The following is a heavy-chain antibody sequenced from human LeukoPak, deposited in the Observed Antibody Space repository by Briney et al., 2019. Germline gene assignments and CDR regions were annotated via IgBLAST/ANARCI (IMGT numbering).Heavy chain of an antibody. CDR3: ARDLQYQGY. V-gene: IGHV4-34*01. D-gene: IGHD2-2*01. CDR2: INHSGST. J-gene: IGHJ4*02. Sequence: SETLSLTCAVYGVSFSGYYWSWIRQPPGKGPEWIGEINHSGSTNYNPSLKSRVTISVDTSKNQFSLKLSSVTAADTAVYYCARDLQYQGYWGQGTLVTVSS. CDR1: GVSFSGYY.